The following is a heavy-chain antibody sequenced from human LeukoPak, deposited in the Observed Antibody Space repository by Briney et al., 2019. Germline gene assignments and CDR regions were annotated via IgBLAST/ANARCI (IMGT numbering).Heavy chain of an antibody. CDR3: ARGHMVRGVIAYYYGMDV. CDR2: MNPNSGNT. V-gene: IGHV1-8*01. D-gene: IGHD3-10*01. CDR1: GYTFTSYD. Sequence: ASVKVSCKASGYTFTSYDINWVRQATGQGLEWMGWMNPNSGNTGCAQKFQGRVTMTRNTSISTAYMELSSLRSEDTAVYYCARGHMVRGVIAYYYGMDVWGQGTTVTVSS. J-gene: IGHJ6*02.